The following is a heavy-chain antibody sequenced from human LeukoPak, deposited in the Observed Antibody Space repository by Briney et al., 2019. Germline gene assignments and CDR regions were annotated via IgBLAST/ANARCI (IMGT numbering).Heavy chain of an antibody. CDR3: ARDLITMVRGVIKKNYFDY. CDR2: IWYDGSNK. Sequence: GGSLRLSCAASRFTFSSYGMHWVSQAQGKGLEWVAVIWYDGSNKYYADSVKGRFTISRDNSKNTLYLQMNSLRAEDTAVYYCARDLITMVRGVIKKNYFDYWGQGSLVTVSS. CDR1: RFTFSSYG. V-gene: IGHV3-33*01. D-gene: IGHD3-10*01. J-gene: IGHJ4*02.